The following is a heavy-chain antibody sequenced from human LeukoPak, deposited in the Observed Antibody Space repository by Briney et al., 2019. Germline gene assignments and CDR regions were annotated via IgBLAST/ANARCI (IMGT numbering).Heavy chain of an antibody. Sequence: ASVKVSCKASGYTFTSYDINWVRQATGQGLEWMGWMNPNSGNTGYAQKFQGRVTMTRNTSISTAYMELSSLRSEDTAVYYCARDNGGNWDFDYWGQGTLVTVSS. J-gene: IGHJ4*02. CDR1: GYTFTSYD. CDR3: ARDNGGNWDFDY. CDR2: MNPNSGNT. D-gene: IGHD4-23*01. V-gene: IGHV1-8*01.